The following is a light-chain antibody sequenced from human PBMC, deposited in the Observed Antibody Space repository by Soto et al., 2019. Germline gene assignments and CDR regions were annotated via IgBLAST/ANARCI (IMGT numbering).Light chain of an antibody. CDR1: QTVRNNY. V-gene: IGKV3-11*01. CDR3: QQRSSWPLT. CDR2: DAS. J-gene: IGKJ4*01. Sequence: EFVLTQSPGTLSLYPGERATLSCRASQTVRNNYLAWYQQKRGQAPRLLIYDASNRATGIPARFSGSGSGTDFSLTISSLEPEDFAVYYCQQRSSWPLTFGGGTKVDIK.